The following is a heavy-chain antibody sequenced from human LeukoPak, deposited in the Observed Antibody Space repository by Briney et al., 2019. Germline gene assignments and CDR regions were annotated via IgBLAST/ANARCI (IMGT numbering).Heavy chain of an antibody. D-gene: IGHD7-27*01. Sequence: QAGGSLRLSCAASGFTFSSYAMSWVRQAPGKGLEWVSAISGSGGSTYYADSVKGRFTISRDNSENTLYLQMNSLRAEDTAVYYCAKPVPGDLDWYFDLWGRGTLVTVSS. CDR3: AKPVPGDLDWYFDL. CDR1: GFTFSSYA. V-gene: IGHV3-23*01. CDR2: ISGSGGST. J-gene: IGHJ2*01.